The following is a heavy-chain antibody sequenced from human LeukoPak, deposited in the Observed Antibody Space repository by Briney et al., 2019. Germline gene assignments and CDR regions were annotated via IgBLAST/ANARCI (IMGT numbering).Heavy chain of an antibody. D-gene: IGHD3-22*01. J-gene: IGHJ3*02. V-gene: IGHV4-59*01. CDR1: GGSISSYY. Sequence: PSETLSLXCTVSGGSISSYYWSWSRQPPGKGLEWIGYIYYSGSTNYNPSLKSRVTISVDTSKNQFSLKLSSVTAADTAVYYCVRERVVIGAFDIWGQGTMVTVSS. CDR2: IYYSGST. CDR3: VRERVVIGAFDI.